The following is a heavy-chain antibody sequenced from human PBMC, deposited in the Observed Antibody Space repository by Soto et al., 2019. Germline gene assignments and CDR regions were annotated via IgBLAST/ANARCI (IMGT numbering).Heavy chain of an antibody. CDR2: INAANGNT. V-gene: IGHV1-3*01. CDR1: GYTFTDYA. CDR3: ARALGVAAHN. Sequence: QVHLVQSGAEVKKPGASVKVSCKASGYTFTDYAMSWERQAPGQRLEWMGWINAANGNTKYSQKFQGRVTITRDTSASTAYMELISLRSEDTAVYYCARALGVAAHNWGQGTLVTVSS. D-gene: IGHD6-19*01. J-gene: IGHJ4*02.